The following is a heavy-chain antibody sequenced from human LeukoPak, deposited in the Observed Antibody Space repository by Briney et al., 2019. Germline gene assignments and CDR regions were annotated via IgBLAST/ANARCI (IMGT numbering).Heavy chain of an antibody. CDR3: ARQSLLRIVARWLPTWFDP. J-gene: IGHJ5*02. D-gene: IGHD6-6*01. CDR1: GGSISSSSYY. CDR2: IYYSGST. Sequence: SETLSRTCTVSGGSISSSSYYWGWIRQPPGKGLEWIGRIYYSGSTYYNPSLKSRVTISVDTSKNPFSLQLSSVTAADTAVYYCARQSLLRIVARWLPTWFDPWGQGILVTVSS. V-gene: IGHV4-39*01.